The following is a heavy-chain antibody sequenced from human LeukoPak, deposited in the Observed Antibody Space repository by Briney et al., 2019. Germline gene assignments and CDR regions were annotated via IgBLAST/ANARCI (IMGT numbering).Heavy chain of an antibody. J-gene: IGHJ4*02. CDR2: IYYSGST. Sequence: PSETLSLTCTVSGGSISSYNWSWIRQPPGKGLEWIGYIYYSGSTNYNPSLKSRVTISVDTSKNQFSLKLSSVTAADTAVYYCARATSYCGGDCYPNYFDYWGQGTLVTVSS. CDR1: GGSISSYN. V-gene: IGHV4-59*01. D-gene: IGHD2-21*02. CDR3: ARATSYCGGDCYPNYFDY.